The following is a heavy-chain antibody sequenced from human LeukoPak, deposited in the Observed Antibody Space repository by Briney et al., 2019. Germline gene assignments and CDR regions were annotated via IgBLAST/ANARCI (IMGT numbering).Heavy chain of an antibody. J-gene: IGHJ4*02. CDR1: GFTFDDYA. V-gene: IGHV3-9*01. CDR2: ISWNSGSI. D-gene: IGHD6-13*01. Sequence: GGSLRLSCAASGFTFDDYAMHWVRQAPGKGLDWVSGISWNSGSIGYADSVKGRFTISRDNAKNSPYLQMTSLRPADTAVYYCARQGGYSSSWADYWGQGTLVTVSS. CDR3: ARQGGYSSSWADY.